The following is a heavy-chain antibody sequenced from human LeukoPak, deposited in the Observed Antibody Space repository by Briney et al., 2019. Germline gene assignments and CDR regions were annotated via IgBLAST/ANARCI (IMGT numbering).Heavy chain of an antibody. D-gene: IGHD3-22*01. CDR1: GGSISSYY. CDR3: ARHGYNSGAFDI. J-gene: IGHJ3*02. CDR2: IYYSGST. Sequence: SETLSLTCTVSGGSISSYYWSWIRQPPGKGLEWIGYIYYSGSTNYNPSLKSRVTISVDTSKNQFSLKLSSVTAADTAVYYCARHGYNSGAFDIWGQGTMVTVSS. V-gene: IGHV4-59*08.